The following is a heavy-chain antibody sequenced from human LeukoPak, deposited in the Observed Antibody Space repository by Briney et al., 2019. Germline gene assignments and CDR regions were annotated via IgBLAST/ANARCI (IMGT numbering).Heavy chain of an antibody. Sequence: ASVKVSCKVSGYTLNELSMHWVRPAPGKGLEWMGGFDPEDGEQIYAQKFQGRVTMTEDTSTDTAYMELGSLRSEDTAVYYCASSLEWLLYHAFDIWGQGTMVTVSS. J-gene: IGHJ3*02. CDR3: ASSLEWLLYHAFDI. V-gene: IGHV1-24*01. D-gene: IGHD3-3*01. CDR1: GYTLNELS. CDR2: FDPEDGEQ.